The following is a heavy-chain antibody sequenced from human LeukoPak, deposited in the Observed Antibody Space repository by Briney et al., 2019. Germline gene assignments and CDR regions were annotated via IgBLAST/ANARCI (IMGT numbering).Heavy chain of an antibody. D-gene: IGHD1-26*01. CDR2: INPAGSDT. CDR3: ARLSGSYRSGNFDY. J-gene: IGHJ4*02. V-gene: IGHV5-51*01. Sequence: GESLKISCKGSGYSFTSYWIGWVRQMSGKGLEWMGIINPAGSDTRYSPSFQGQVTISADKSISTAYLQWSSLKASDTAMYYCARLSGSYRSGNFDYWGQGTLVTVSS. CDR1: GYSFTSYW.